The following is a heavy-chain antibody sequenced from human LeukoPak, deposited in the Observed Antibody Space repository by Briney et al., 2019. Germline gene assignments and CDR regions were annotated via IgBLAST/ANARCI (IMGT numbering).Heavy chain of an antibody. V-gene: IGHV3-21*04. CDR1: GFTFSSYS. D-gene: IGHD1-1*01. CDR2: ISSSSSYI. J-gene: IGHJ4*02. CDR3: AKDIVGSAMTGIDY. Sequence: GGSLRLSCAASGFTFSSYSMNWVRQAPGKGLEWVSSISSSSSYIYYADSVKGRFTISRDNAKHSLYLQMDSLRPEDTGLYYCAKDIVGSAMTGIDYWGQGTLVTVSS.